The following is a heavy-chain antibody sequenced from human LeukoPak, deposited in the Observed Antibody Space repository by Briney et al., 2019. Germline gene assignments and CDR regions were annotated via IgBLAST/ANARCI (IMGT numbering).Heavy chain of an antibody. CDR2: IYYSGST. V-gene: IGHV4-30-4*01. Sequence: SETLSLTCTVSGGSISSGDYYWSWIRQPPGKGLEWIGYIYYSGSTYYNLSLKSRVTISVDTSKNQFSLKLSSVTAADTAVYYCARDRGMITFGGVIRNWFDPWGQGTLVTVSS. J-gene: IGHJ5*02. D-gene: IGHD3-16*02. CDR1: GGSISSGDYY. CDR3: ARDRGMITFGGVIRNWFDP.